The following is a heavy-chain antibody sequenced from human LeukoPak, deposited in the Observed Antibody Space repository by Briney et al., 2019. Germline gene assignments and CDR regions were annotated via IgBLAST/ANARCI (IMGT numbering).Heavy chain of an antibody. V-gene: IGHV3-53*05. CDR1: GFTVSSNY. D-gene: IGHD1-26*01. J-gene: IGHJ6*02. CDR2: IYSGGST. Sequence: GGSLRLSCAASGFTVSSNYMSWVRQAPGKGLEWVSVIYSGGSTYYADSVKGRFTISRDNSKNTLYLQVNSLRAEDTAVYYCAKTLTQWEPRELYYYGMDVWGQGTTVTVSS. CDR3: AKTLTQWEPRELYYYGMDV.